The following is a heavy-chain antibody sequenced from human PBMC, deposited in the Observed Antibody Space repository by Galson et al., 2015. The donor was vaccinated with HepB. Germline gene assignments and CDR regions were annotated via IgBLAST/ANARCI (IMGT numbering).Heavy chain of an antibody. D-gene: IGHD6-19*01. CDR3: AKDPYLYSALAGTMAGFDY. V-gene: IGHV3-30*18. CDR1: GFTFSNYG. CDR2: ISYDGSNK. Sequence: SLRLSCAASGFTFSNYGMHWVRQAPGQGLEWVAVISYDGSNKYYADSVKGRFIISRDNSKNTLYLQMNSLRAEDTALYYCAKDPYLYSALAGTMAGFDYWGQGTLVTVSS. J-gene: IGHJ4*02.